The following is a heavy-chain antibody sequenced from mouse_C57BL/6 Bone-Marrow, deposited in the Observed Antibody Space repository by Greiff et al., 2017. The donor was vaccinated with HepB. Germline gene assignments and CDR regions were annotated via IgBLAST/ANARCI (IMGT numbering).Heavy chain of an antibody. D-gene: IGHD1-1*02. CDR2: INPNNGGT. Sequence: EVQLQQSGPELVKPGASVKISCKASGYTFTDYYMNWVKQSHGKSLEWIGDINPNNGGTSYNQKFKGKATLTVDKSSSTAYMELRSLTSEDSAVYYCARGGGLWSLYYFDYWGQGTTLTVSS. V-gene: IGHV1-26*01. CDR1: GYTFTDYY. J-gene: IGHJ2*01. CDR3: ARGGGLWSLYYFDY.